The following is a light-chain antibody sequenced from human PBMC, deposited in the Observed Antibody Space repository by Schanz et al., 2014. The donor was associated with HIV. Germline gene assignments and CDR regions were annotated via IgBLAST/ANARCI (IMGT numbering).Light chain of an antibody. Sequence: QSALTQPASVSGSPGQSITISCTGTSSDVGGYNYVSWYQQHPGKAPKLMIYDVSNRPSGVSNRFSGSKSGNTASLTTSGLQSEDEADYFCSSYTSSLTRVFGTGTKLTVL. V-gene: IGLV2-14*03. J-gene: IGLJ1*01. CDR2: DVS. CDR3: SSYTSSLTRV. CDR1: SSDVGGYNY.